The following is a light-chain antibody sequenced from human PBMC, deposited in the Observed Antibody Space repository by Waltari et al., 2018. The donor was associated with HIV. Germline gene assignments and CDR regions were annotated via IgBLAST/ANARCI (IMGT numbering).Light chain of an antibody. CDR1: DRDLGYNYF. Sequence: SVVTQPASVSGFPGQSITISCTGTDRDLGYNYFVSWYQQHPDKVPKVILFEVDRRASGIPDRFSGSKSGDTASLTISDLRPEDEADYYCASFTKDFTVVFGGGTKVTVL. V-gene: IGLV2-14*03. CDR3: ASFTKDFTVV. CDR2: EVD. J-gene: IGLJ2*01.